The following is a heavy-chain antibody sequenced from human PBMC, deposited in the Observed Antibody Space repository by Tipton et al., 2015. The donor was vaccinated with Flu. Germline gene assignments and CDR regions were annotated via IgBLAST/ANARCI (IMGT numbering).Heavy chain of an antibody. CDR3: ARDPSLGMPDYFDY. J-gene: IGHJ4*02. Sequence: LRLSCSVSGYSIRSAYYWGWVRRPPGKGLEWIGTIYHSGTTYYNPSLKSRLTISVDTSKKQFSLQLRSVTAADTAVYYCARDPSLGMPDYFDYWGQGTLVTASS. CDR2: IYHSGTT. CDR1: GYSIRSAYY. V-gene: IGHV4-38-2*02. D-gene: IGHD2-2*01.